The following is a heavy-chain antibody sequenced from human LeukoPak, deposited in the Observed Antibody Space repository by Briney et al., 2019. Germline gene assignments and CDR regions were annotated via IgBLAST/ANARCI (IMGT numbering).Heavy chain of an antibody. CDR3: ARDSFAGGYYYYLDV. CDR2: IYHSGST. Sequence: SQTLSLTCTVSGGSISSGGYYWSWIRQPPGKGLEWIGYIYHSGSTYYNPSLKSRVTISVDRSKNQFSLKLSSVTAADTAVYYCARDSFAGGYYYYLDVWGKGTTVTVSS. V-gene: IGHV4-30-2*01. D-gene: IGHD3-10*01. J-gene: IGHJ6*03. CDR1: GGSISSGGYY.